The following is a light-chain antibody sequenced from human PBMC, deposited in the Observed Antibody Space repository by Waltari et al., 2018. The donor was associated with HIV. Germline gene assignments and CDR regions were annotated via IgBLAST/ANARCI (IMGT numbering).Light chain of an antibody. CDR2: EVS. CDR3: MSYISRATPE. V-gene: IGLV2-14*01. J-gene: IGLJ3*02. Sequence: QSALTQPASVSGSPGQSITISCTGTSSDLDNFKSVSWYQHHPGKAPKVIIYEVSNRPSGVLYRFSGAKSGHTASLTISGLQAEDEADYFGMSYISRATPEFGGGTKLTVL. CDR1: SSDLDNFKS.